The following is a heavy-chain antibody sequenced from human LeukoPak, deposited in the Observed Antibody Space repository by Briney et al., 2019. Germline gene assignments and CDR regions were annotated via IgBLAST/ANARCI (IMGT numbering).Heavy chain of an antibody. D-gene: IGHD6-19*01. CDR3: ARDRVGSGCLDY. CDR2: IYSCGST. CDR1: GFTVSSNY. Sequence: PGGSLRLSCAASGFTVSSNYMSWVRQAPGKGLEWVSVIYSCGSTYYADSVKGRFTISRDNSKNTLYLQMNSLRAEDTAVYYCARDRVGSGCLDYWGQGTLVTVSS. J-gene: IGHJ4*02. V-gene: IGHV3-66*03.